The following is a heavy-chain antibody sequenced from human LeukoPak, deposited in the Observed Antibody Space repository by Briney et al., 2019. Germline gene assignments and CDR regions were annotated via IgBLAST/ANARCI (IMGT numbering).Heavy chain of an antibody. Sequence: SSETLSLTCTVSGYSISSGYYWGWIRQPPGKGLEWIGSIYHSGSTYYNPSLKSRVTISVDTSKNQFSLKLSSVTAADTAVYYCARGLLVGATFDYWGQGTLVTVSS. D-gene: IGHD1-26*01. CDR2: IYHSGST. CDR1: GYSISSGYY. V-gene: IGHV4-38-2*02. CDR3: ARGLLVGATFDY. J-gene: IGHJ4*02.